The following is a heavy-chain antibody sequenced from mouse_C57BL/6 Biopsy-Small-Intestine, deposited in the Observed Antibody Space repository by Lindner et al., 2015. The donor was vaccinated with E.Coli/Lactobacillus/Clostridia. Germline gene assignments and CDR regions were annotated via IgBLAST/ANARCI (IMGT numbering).Heavy chain of an antibody. CDR3: ARDVSGKFDY. CDR1: GGTFSNSD. J-gene: IGHJ4*01. Sequence: SVKVSCKASGGTFSNSDLSWVRQAPGQGLEWMGGIIPMDATSNYARNFQGRFTITADESTTTVYMEVSSLRSEDTAVYYCARDVSGKFDYWGQGTVVTVSS. D-gene: IGHD1-3*01. V-gene: IGHV1-69*01. CDR2: IIPMDATS.